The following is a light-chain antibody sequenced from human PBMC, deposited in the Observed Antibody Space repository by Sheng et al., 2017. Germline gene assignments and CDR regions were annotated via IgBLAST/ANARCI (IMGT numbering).Light chain of an antibody. CDR3: QQRSIWVT. J-gene: IGKJ4*01. V-gene: IGKV3D-20*02. CDR1: QTVSKRY. Sequence: EIVLTQSPGTLSLSPGETGTLSCRASQTVSKRYLAWYQQKPGQAPRLLIYGTSSRAAGIPDRFSGSGSGTDFALTISRLEPEDFAVYYCQQRSIWVTFGGGTKVEI. CDR2: GTS.